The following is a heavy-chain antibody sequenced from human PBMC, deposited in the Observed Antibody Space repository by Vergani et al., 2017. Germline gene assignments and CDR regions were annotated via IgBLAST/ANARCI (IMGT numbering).Heavy chain of an antibody. D-gene: IGHD5-12*01. J-gene: IGHJ4*02. V-gene: IGHV4-61*02. CDR3: ARVVMATTKKGGYYFDY. CDR1: GGSISSGSYY. CDR2: IYTSGST. Sequence: QVQLQESGPGLVKPSQTLSLTCTVSGGSISSGSYYWSWIRQPAGKGLEWIGRIYTSGSTNYNPSIKSRVTISVDTSKNQFSLKLSSVTAADTAVYYCARVVMATTKKGGYYFDYWGQGTLVTVSS.